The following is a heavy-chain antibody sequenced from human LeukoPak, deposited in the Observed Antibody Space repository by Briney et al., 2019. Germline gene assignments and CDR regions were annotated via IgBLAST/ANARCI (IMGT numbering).Heavy chain of an antibody. CDR3: AREWYSYGYEY. V-gene: IGHV4-34*01. CDR1: GGSISGYY. CDR2: INHSGST. D-gene: IGHD5-18*01. J-gene: IGHJ4*02. Sequence: PSETLSLTCAVYGGSISGYYWSWIRQPPGKGLEWIGEINHSGSTNYNPSLKSRVTISVDTSKNQFSLKLSSVTAADTAVYYCAREWYSYGYEYWGQGTLVTVSS.